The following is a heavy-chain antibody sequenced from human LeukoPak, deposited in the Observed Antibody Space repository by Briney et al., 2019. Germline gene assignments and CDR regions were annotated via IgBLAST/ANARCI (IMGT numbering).Heavy chain of an antibody. CDR2: IYISGST. CDR1: GGSISSYY. CDR3: ARVVADTYYYDSSGYYGASWFDP. Sequence: SETLSLTCTVSGGSISSYYWSWIRQPAGKGLEWIGRIYISGSTNYNPSLKSRVTMSVDTSKNQFSLKLSSVTAADTAVYYCARVVADTYYYDSSGYYGASWFDPWSQGTLVTVSS. J-gene: IGHJ5*02. D-gene: IGHD3-22*01. V-gene: IGHV4-4*07.